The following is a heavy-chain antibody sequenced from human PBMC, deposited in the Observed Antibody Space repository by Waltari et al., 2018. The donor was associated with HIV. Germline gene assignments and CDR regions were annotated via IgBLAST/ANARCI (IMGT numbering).Heavy chain of an antibody. D-gene: IGHD3-3*01. J-gene: IGHJ5*02. CDR2: MNPSTGNA. CDR3: STSRPGAMFGDA. Sequence: QRQLVQTGAAVKQTGATVRITSKASGYPYTNYDINCLRQATGQGLEWMGWMNPSTGNAGFAHNFQGRVVMTRDIPINTAYMELSGLTAHDAAVYYCSTSRPGAMFGDAWGQGTLVTVSS. V-gene: IGHV1-8*02. CDR1: GYPYTNYD.